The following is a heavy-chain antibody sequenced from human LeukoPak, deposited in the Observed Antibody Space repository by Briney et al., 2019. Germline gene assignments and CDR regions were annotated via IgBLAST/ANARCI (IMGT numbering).Heavy chain of an antibody. CDR2: ISSSSSYI. Sequence: GGSLRLSCAASGFTFRNYGMSWVRQAPGKGLEWVSSISSSSSYIYYADSVKGRFTISRDNAKNSLYLQMNSLRAEDTAVYYCARDGTSGWYEYYFDYWGQGTLVTVSS. V-gene: IGHV3-21*01. CDR3: ARDGTSGWYEYYFDY. D-gene: IGHD6-19*01. CDR1: GFTFRNYG. J-gene: IGHJ4*02.